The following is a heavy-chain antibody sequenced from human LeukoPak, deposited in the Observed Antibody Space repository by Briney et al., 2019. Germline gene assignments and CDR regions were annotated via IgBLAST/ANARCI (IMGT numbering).Heavy chain of an antibody. J-gene: IGHJ4*02. D-gene: IGHD5-12*01. CDR3: ARAMRSGYDY. V-gene: IGHV3-48*02. CDR1: GFTFSSYG. Sequence: PGGSLRLSCAASGFTFSSYGMNWVRQAPGKRLEWVSYISSSSDSIYYADSVKGRFIISRDNAENSLYLQMNCLRDEDTAVYYCARAMRSGYDYWGQGTLVTVSS. CDR2: ISSSSDSI.